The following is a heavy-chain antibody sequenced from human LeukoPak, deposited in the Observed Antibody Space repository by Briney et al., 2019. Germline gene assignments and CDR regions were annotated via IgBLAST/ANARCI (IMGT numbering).Heavy chain of an antibody. CDR3: ARLGALSSAGY. J-gene: IGHJ4*02. CDR1: GYTFTSYD. D-gene: IGHD3-16*02. V-gene: IGHV1-8*03. Sequence: SVKVSCKASGYTFTSYDINWVRQATGQGPEWMGWMNPNSGNTGYAQKFRGRVSITRNTSISTAYMELSSLISEDTAVYYCARLGALSSAGYWGQGTPVTVSS. CDR2: MNPNSGNT.